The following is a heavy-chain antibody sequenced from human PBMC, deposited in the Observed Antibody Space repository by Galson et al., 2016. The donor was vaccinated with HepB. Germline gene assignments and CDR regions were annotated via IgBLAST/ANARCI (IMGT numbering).Heavy chain of an antibody. Sequence: SVKVSCKASGYTFSSYYMHWVRQAPGQGLEWMGIIINPSGGSTSYVQKFQGRGTMTRDTSTTTVNMELSNLRSEDTAVYYWARSKDTATVTTFDYWGQGTLVTGSS. D-gene: IGHD4-17*01. CDR3: ARSKDTATVTTFDY. V-gene: IGHV1-46*01. CDR1: GYTFSSYY. CDR2: IINPSGGST. J-gene: IGHJ4*02.